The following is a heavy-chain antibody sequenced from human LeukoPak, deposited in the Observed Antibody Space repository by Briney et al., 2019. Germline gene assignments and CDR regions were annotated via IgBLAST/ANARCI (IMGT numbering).Heavy chain of an antibody. CDR1: GFTFSTYA. CDR3: ARSLTMAPQYYGMDV. Sequence: PGGSLRLSCAVSGFTFSTYAMIWVRQAPAKGLEWVSAISDSGGSTYYADSVKGRFTISRGNSKNTLYLQMNSLRAEDTAVYYCARSLTMAPQYYGMDVWGQGTTVTVSS. D-gene: IGHD3-10*01. V-gene: IGHV3-23*01. CDR2: ISDSGGST. J-gene: IGHJ6*02.